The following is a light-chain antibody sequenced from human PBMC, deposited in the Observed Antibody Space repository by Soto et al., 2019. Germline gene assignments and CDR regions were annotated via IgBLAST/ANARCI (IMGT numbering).Light chain of an antibody. V-gene: IGKV3D-15*01. J-gene: IGKJ4*01. CDR2: GAS. CDR1: QSISSN. CDR3: QQYETSPFT. Sequence: EIVMTQSPATLSVSPGERATLSCRASQSISSNLAWYQHRPGRAPRLLVYGASRRATGVPDRFSGSGSGTHFTLSIRRLESEDSAVYYCQQYETSPFTFGGGTKVDIK.